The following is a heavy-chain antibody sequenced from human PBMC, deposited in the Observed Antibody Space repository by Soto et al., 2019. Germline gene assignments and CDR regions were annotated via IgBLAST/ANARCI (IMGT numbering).Heavy chain of an antibody. D-gene: IGHD6-19*01. J-gene: IGHJ6*02. V-gene: IGHV1-58*01. CDR2: IVVGSGNT. Sequence: QMQLVQSGPEVKKPGTSVKVSCKASGFTFTSSAVQWVRQARGQRLEWIGWIVVGSGNTNYAQKFQERVTITRDMSXXTXYXXLRRLRSEDTAVYYCAADSDASRGWSLYFYNGMDVWGRGTTVTVSS. CDR1: GFTFTSSA. CDR3: AADSDASRGWSLYFYNGMDV.